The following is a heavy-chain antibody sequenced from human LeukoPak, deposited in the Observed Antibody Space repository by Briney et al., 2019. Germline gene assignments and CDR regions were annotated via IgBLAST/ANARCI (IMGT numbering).Heavy chain of an antibody. CDR1: GYTFTDYY. V-gene: IGHV1-2*02. D-gene: IGHD2-2*01. CDR3: ARANALYCSSTSCLFDY. CDR2: INPNGGGT. J-gene: IGHJ4*02. Sequence: ASVKVSCKASGYTFTDYYIHWARQAPGQGLEWMAWINPNGGGTYYAQNFHDRITLTRDTSISTAYMELSRLRSDDTAIYYCARANALYCSSTSCLFDYWGQGTLVTVSS.